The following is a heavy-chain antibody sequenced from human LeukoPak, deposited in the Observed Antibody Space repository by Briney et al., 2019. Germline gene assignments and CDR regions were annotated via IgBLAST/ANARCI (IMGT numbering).Heavy chain of an antibody. D-gene: IGHD2-2*01. J-gene: IGHJ4*02. CDR1: GFTFSSYA. CDR3: AKDESESSTSAMESDY. CDR2: VSGSGGST. V-gene: IGHV3-23*01. Sequence: PGGSLRLSCAASGFTFSSYAMSWVRQAPGKGLEWVSAVSGSGGSTYYADSVKGRFTISRDNSKNTLYLQMNSLRAEDTAVYYCAKDESESSTSAMESDYWGQGTLVTVSS.